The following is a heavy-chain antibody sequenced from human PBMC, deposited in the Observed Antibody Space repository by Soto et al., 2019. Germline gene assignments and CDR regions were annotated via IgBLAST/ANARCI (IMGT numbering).Heavy chain of an antibody. CDR3: ARQGSIVVVVAASSDAFDI. Sequence: GASVKVSCKASGYTFTSYGISWVRQAPGQGLEWMGWISAYNGNTNYAQKLQGRVTMTTDTSTSTAYMEPRSLRSDDTAVYYCARQGSIVVVVAASSDAFDIWGQGTMVTVSS. CDR1: GYTFTSYG. D-gene: IGHD2-15*01. CDR2: ISAYNGNT. J-gene: IGHJ3*02. V-gene: IGHV1-18*01.